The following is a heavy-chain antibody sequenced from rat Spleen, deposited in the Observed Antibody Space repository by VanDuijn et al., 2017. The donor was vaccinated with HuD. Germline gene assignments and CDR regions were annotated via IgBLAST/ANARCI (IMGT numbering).Heavy chain of an antibody. J-gene: IGHJ3*01. V-gene: IGHV2-47*01. Sequence: VQLVESGGGLVQPGRSLKLSCAASGFSFSHYGMAWVRQAPKKGLEWMGVIWSNGGTDYNSAIKSRLSISRDTSKSQVFLKMNSLQTEDTAMYFCARASFDYWGQGTLVTVSS. CDR1: GFSFSHYG. CDR3: ARASFDY. CDR2: IWSNGGT.